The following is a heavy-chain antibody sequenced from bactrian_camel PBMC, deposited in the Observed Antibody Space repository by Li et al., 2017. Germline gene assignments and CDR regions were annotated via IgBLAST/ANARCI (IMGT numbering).Heavy chain of an antibody. Sequence: HVQLVESGGGSAQAGGSLKLTCVLSGPISASCGMAWYRQTPGKGEKERDLVSSIATDGLSSMNFDGTTTYYADSVKGRFAISRDNAKNTLFLQMNGLKPEATAMYYCATTQGAELCSSDNWKYIFDVFGQGTQVTVS. CDR2: IATDGLSSMNFDGTTT. CDR1: GPISASCG. V-gene: IGHV3S55*01. J-gene: IGHJ4*01. D-gene: IGHD8*01.